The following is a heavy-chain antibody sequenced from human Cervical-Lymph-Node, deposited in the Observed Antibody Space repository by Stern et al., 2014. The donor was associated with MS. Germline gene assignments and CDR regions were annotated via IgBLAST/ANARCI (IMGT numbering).Heavy chain of an antibody. CDR2: INPSGGST. V-gene: IGHV1-46*01. CDR1: GYTFTSYY. CDR3: ARTYYDSSGYQGENYFDY. D-gene: IGHD3-22*01. Sequence: VQLVQSGAEVKKPGASVKVSCKASGYTFTSYYMHWVRQAPGQGLEWMGIINPSGGSTSYAQKLQGRVTMTRDTSTSTVYMELSSLRSEDTAVYYCARTYYDSSGYQGENYFDYWGQGTLVTVSS. J-gene: IGHJ4*02.